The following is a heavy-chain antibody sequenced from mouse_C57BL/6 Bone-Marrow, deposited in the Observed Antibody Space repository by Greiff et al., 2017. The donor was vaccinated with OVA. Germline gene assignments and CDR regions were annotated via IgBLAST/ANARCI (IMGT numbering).Heavy chain of an antibody. CDR1: GFNIKDDY. V-gene: IGHV14-4*01. CDR3: TVTTVFDY. CDR2: IDPENGDT. D-gene: IGHD1-1*01. Sequence: EVQLQQSGAELVRPGASVKLSCTASGFNIKDDYMHWVKQRPEQGLEWIGWIDPENGDTEYASKFQGKATITADTSSNTAYLQLSSLTSEDTAVYYCTVTTVFDYWGQGTTLAVSS. J-gene: IGHJ2*01.